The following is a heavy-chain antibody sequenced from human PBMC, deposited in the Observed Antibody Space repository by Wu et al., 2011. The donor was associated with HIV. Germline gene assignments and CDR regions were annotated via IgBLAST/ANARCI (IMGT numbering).Heavy chain of an antibody. V-gene: IGHV1-18*01. CDR1: GYTFTSYG. D-gene: IGHD3-3*01. CDR2: ISAYNGNT. J-gene: IGHJ4*02. Sequence: QVQLVQSGAEVKKPGASVKVSCKASGYTFTSYGISWVRQAPGQGLEWMGWISAYNGNTNYAQKLQGRVTMTTDTSTRTVSMELRSLRSADTAVYYCAFGGGETLNMYYFNYWGQGTLVTV. CDR3: AFGGGETLNMYYFNY.